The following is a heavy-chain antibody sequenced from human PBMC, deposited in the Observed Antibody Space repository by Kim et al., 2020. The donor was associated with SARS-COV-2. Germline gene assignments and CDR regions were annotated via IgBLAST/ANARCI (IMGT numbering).Heavy chain of an antibody. CDR3: ARDMGPPIAADAFDI. J-gene: IGHJ3*02. V-gene: IGHV3-7*03. CDR1: GFTFSSYW. Sequence: GGSLRLSCAASGFTFSSYWMSWVRQAPGKGLEWVANIKQDGSEKYYVDSVKGRFTISRDNAKNSLYLQMNSLRAEDTAVYYCARDMGPPIAADAFDIWGQGTMVTVSS. CDR2: IKQDGSEK. D-gene: IGHD6-13*01.